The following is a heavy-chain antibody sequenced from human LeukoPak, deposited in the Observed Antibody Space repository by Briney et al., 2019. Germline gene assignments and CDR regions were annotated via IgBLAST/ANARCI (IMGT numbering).Heavy chain of an antibody. CDR1: GGSNSRYY. J-gene: IGHJ4*02. D-gene: IGHD1-26*01. CDR2: IYYSGST. V-gene: IGHV4-59*01. Sequence: SEPLSLPCSVSGGSNSRYYGSGTPEPRGKGVVGIGYIYYSGSTSYNPSLKSRVTISVDTSKNQFSLELSSVTAADTAVYYCARGPASGTYWAFDYWGQGTLVTVSS. CDR3: ARGPASGTYWAFDY.